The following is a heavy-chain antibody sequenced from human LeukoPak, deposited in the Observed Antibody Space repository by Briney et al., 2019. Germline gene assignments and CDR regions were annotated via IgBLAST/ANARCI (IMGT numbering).Heavy chain of an antibody. J-gene: IGHJ6*02. D-gene: IGHD4/OR15-4a*01. V-gene: IGHV3-23*01. CDR3: AKASNFAYYYGMDV. Sequence: GGSLRLSCAASGFTFNSYGMSWVRQAPGKGLEWVPGISGSGGSTYYADSVKGRFTISRDNSKNTLYVQMNSLRAEDTAVYYCAKASNFAYYYGMDVWGQGTTVTVSS. CDR1: GFTFNSYG. CDR2: ISGSGGST.